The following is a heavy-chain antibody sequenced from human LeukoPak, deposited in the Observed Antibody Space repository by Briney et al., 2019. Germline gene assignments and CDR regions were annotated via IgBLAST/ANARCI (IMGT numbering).Heavy chain of an antibody. V-gene: IGHV1-18*01. CDR2: ISAYNGNT. Sequence: ASVKVSCKASGYTFTSYGISWVRQAPGQGLELMGWISAYNGNTNYAQKLQGRVTMTTDTSTSTAYMELRSLRSDDTAVYYCARVVLRFLEWTENYYYYYMDVWGKGTTVTVSS. CDR3: ARVVLRFLEWTENYYYYYMDV. CDR1: GYTFTSYG. D-gene: IGHD3-3*01. J-gene: IGHJ6*03.